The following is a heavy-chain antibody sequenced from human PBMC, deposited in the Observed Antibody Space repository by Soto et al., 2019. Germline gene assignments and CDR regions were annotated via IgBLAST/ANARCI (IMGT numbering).Heavy chain of an antibody. D-gene: IGHD2-2*02. CDR1: GYTFTSYG. CDR3: ARDRVVVVPAAIYYYYYGMDV. J-gene: IGHJ6*02. CDR2: ISAYSGNT. Sequence: ASVKVSCKASGYTFTSYGISWVRQAPGQGLEWMGWISAYSGNTNYAQKLQGRVTMTTDTSTSTAYMELRSLRSDDTAVYYCARDRVVVVPAAIYYYYYGMDVWGQGTTVTV. V-gene: IGHV1-18*04.